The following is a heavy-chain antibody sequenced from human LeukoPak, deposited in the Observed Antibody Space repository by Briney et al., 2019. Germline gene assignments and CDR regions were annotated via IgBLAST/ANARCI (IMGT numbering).Heavy chain of an antibody. V-gene: IGHV4-38-2*02. J-gene: IGHJ4*02. D-gene: IGHD1-1*01. Sequence: PSETLSLTCTVSGYSISSGYYWGWIRQPPGKGLEWIGSIYHSGSTYYNPSLKSRVTISVDTSKNQFSLKLSSVTAADTAVYYCARDLQLERPLSYFDYWGQGTLVTVSS. CDR3: ARDLQLERPLSYFDY. CDR1: GYSISSGYY. CDR2: IYHSGST.